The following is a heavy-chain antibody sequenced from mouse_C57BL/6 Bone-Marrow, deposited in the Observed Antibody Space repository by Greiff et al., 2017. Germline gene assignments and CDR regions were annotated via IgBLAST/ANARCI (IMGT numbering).Heavy chain of an antibody. J-gene: IGHJ2*01. V-gene: IGHV3-1*01. CDR3: ARETAEYFDY. CDR2: LSYSGST. Sequence: EVKLMESGPGMVKPSQSLSLTCTVTGYSITSGYDWHWIRHFPGNKLEWMGYLSYSGSTNYNPSLKSRISITHDTSKNHFFLKLNSVTTEDTATYYCARETAEYFDYWGQGTTLTVSS. CDR1: GYSITSGYD. D-gene: IGHD6-1*01.